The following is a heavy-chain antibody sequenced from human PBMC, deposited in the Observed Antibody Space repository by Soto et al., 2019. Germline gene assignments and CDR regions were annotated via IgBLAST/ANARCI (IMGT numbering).Heavy chain of an antibody. Sequence: LRLSCAASGFTFRYYYMSWIRQAPGKGLEWVSYISSSSRYINYADSVKGRFTISRDNAKNSLYLQMNSLRAEDTAVYYCARGPDYYDSSGYYPLAYWGQGTLVTVSS. CDR1: GFTFRYYY. CDR3: ARGPDYYDSSGYYPLAY. J-gene: IGHJ4*02. CDR2: ISSSSRYI. V-gene: IGHV3-11*06. D-gene: IGHD3-22*01.